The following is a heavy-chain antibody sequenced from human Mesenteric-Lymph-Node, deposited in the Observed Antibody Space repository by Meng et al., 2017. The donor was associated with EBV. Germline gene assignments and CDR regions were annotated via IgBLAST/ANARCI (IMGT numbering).Heavy chain of an antibody. CDR3: ARGIADSWFDP. Sequence: VELQESVPGLVRPFPTLSLSCAGSVGSISTGGYYWTWIRQPAGKGLVWIAYIYYTGTPYYTPSLKSRVTISVDTSKNQFSLKLNSVTAADTAVYYCARGIADSWFDPWGQGALVTVSS. CDR2: IYYTGTP. D-gene: IGHD2-15*01. J-gene: IGHJ5*02. CDR1: VGSISTGGYY. V-gene: IGHV4-30-4*01.